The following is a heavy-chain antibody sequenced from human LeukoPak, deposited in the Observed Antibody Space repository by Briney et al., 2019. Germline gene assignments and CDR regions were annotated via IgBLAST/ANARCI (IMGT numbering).Heavy chain of an antibody. V-gene: IGHV1-46*01. Sequence: ASVKVSCKASGYDFGDENIHWVRQAPGQGLEWMGIINPSGGSTSYAQKFQGRVTMTRDMSTSTVYMELSSLRSEDTTVYYCARARRGNWNEANDAFDIWGQGTMVTVSS. CDR2: INPSGGST. J-gene: IGHJ3*02. CDR3: ARARRGNWNEANDAFDI. CDR1: GYDFGDEN. D-gene: IGHD1-1*01.